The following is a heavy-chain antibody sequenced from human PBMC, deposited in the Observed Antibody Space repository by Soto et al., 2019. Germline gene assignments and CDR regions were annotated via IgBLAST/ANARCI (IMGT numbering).Heavy chain of an antibody. CDR3: ARGKYSAFDY. J-gene: IGHJ4*02. Sequence: QVQLQQSGPGLVKPSQTLSLTCAISGDSISTNNVAWNWIRQSPSGGLEWLGRTGYTSKWYNEYAVSVRSRITINPDTSKNQFSLQLNSVTLDDTAVYYCARGKYSAFDYWGQGTLVTVSS. D-gene: IGHD5-18*01. CDR2: TGYTSKWYN. V-gene: IGHV6-1*01. CDR1: GDSISTNNVA.